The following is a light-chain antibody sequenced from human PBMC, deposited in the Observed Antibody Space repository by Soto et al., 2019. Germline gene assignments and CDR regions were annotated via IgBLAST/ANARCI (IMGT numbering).Light chain of an antibody. J-gene: IGKJ2*01. Sequence: DIQMTQSPSTLSASEGDRVTITCRASQSIGSWLAWYQLRPGKAPKLLIYKAFSLQSGVPARFSGSGSGTEFTLTISSLQPDDFATYYCQQYNSYPYTFGQGTKLEIK. V-gene: IGKV1-5*03. CDR2: KAF. CDR1: QSIGSW. CDR3: QQYNSYPYT.